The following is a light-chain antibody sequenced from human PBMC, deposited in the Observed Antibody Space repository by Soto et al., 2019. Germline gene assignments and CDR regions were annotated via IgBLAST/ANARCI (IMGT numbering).Light chain of an antibody. CDR1: QGISSF. CDR3: QQVKSYPWT. V-gene: IGKV1-9*01. Sequence: EIELTQSPSFLSASVGDRVTITCRASQGISSFLAWYQEKQGKAPKLMIYAASTLQSGVPSRFSGSESGTEGTLTISSLKTEDGATYYCQQVKSYPWTFGQGTKVDIK. CDR2: AAS. J-gene: IGKJ1*01.